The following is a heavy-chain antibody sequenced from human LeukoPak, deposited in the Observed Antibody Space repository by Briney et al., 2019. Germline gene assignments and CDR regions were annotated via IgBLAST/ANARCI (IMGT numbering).Heavy chain of an antibody. Sequence: SVKVSCKASGGTFSSYAISWVRQAPGQGLEWMGRIIPILGIANYVQKFQGRVTITADKSTSTAYMELSSLRSEDTAVYYCARALQIVATTDYWGQGTLVTVSS. CDR2: IIPILGIA. D-gene: IGHD5-12*01. CDR3: ARALQIVATTDY. V-gene: IGHV1-69*04. J-gene: IGHJ4*02. CDR1: GGTFSSYA.